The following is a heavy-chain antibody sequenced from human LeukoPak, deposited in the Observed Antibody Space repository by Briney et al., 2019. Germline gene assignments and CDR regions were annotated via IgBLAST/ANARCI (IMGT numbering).Heavy chain of an antibody. CDR2: IWYDGSNK. CDR3: ARDSIRGYSYGQLPSDY. J-gene: IGHJ4*02. CDR1: GFTFSSYA. D-gene: IGHD5-18*01. Sequence: GGSLRLSCAASGFTFSSYAMSWVRQAPGKGLEWVAVIWYDGSNKYYADSVKGRFTISRDNSKNTLYLQMNSLRAEDTAVYYCARDSIRGYSYGQLPSDYWGQGTLVTVSS. V-gene: IGHV3-33*08.